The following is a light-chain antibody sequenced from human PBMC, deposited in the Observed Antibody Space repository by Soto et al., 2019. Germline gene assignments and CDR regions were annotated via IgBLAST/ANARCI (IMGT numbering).Light chain of an antibody. V-gene: IGKV3-11*01. J-gene: IGKJ2*01. CDR3: QQRSNWPRT. CDR2: DAS. Sequence: EIVLTQSPDTLSLSPGERATLSCRASQSVSSYLAWYQQKPGQAPRLLIYDASNRATGIPARFSGSGSGTDFTLTISSLEPEDFVVYYCQQRSNWPRTFGQGTKLEIK. CDR1: QSVSSY.